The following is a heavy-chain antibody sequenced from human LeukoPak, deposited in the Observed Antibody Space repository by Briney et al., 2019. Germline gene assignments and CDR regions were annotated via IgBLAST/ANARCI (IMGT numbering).Heavy chain of an antibody. CDR3: ARDSRGIAAAGMELDP. CDR2: ISYDGSNK. Sequence: GGSLRLSCAASGFTFSSYAMHWVRQAPGKGLEWMAVISYDGSNKYYADSVKGRFTVSRDNFKNTLYLQMNSLRAEDTAVYYCARDSRGIAAAGMELDPWGQGTLVTVSS. J-gene: IGHJ5*02. D-gene: IGHD6-13*01. V-gene: IGHV3-30-3*01. CDR1: GFTFSSYA.